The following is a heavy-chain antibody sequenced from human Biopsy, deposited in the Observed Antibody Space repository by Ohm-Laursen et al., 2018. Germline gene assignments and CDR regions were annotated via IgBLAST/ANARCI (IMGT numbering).Heavy chain of an antibody. CDR3: VRGVDYYDPYHYYALDV. V-gene: IGHV4-34*01. D-gene: IGHD3-22*01. CDR1: GASFNGYY. Sequence: SETLSLTCAVYGASFNGYYWSWIRQTPGKGLVWIGEINHSGRTNYNPSLKSRVTISVHTSKNQFSLKVRSVTAADTAVYYCVRGVDYYDPYHYYALDVWGQGTTVTVSS. CDR2: INHSGRT. J-gene: IGHJ6*02.